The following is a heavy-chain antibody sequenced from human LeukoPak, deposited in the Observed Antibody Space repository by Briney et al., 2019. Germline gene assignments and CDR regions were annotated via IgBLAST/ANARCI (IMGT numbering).Heavy chain of an antibody. V-gene: IGHV4-59*01. CDR2: IYYSGST. CDR3: ARGSDTAMGVDYYYGMDV. CDR1: GGSMSRYY. D-gene: IGHD5-18*01. Sequence: LVTRSRTCTVYGGSMSRYYGRWMGQAPGKGLEWIGYIYYSGSTNYNPSLKSRVTISVDTSKNQFSLKLSSVTAADTAVYYCARGSDTAMGVDYYYGMDVWGKGTTVTVSS. J-gene: IGHJ6*04.